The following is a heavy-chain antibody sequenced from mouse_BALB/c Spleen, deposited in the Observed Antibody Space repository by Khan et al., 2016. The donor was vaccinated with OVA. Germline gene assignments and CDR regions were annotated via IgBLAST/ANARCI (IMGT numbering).Heavy chain of an antibody. CDR1: GYSITSDYA. Sequence: EVQLQESGPGLVKPSQSLSLTCTVTGYSITSDYAWNWIRQFPGNKLEWMGYISYSGSTSYNPSLKSRISITRDTSKNQFFLQLNSVTTEDTATYYYARITTNFYYAMDYWGQGTSVTVSS. D-gene: IGHD1-1*01. J-gene: IGHJ4*01. V-gene: IGHV3-2*02. CDR2: ISYSGST. CDR3: ARITTNFYYAMDY.